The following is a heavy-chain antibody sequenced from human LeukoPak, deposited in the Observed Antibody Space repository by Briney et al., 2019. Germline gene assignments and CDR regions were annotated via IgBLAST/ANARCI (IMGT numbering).Heavy chain of an antibody. V-gene: IGHV5-51*01. CDR3: ARGNYVLKYFDY. Sequence: GESLKISCTGSGYSVISFYIGWVRQLPGKGLEWMGIIYPGDSDTRYSPSFQGQVTISADKSINTAYLQWSSLKASDTAVYFCARGNYVLKYFDYWGQGAQVTVSS. CDR2: IYPGDSDT. D-gene: IGHD2/OR15-2a*01. CDR1: GYSVISFY. J-gene: IGHJ4*02.